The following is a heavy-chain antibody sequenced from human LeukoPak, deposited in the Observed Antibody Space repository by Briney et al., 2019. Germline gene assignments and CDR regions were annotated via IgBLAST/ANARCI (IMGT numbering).Heavy chain of an antibody. D-gene: IGHD3/OR15-3a*01. CDR2: ISTSSDTI. J-gene: IGHJ4*02. Sequence: PGGSLRLSCAASGFTFSSFSMNWVRQTPGKGLEWVSYISTSSDTIYYADSVKGRFSVSRDNAKNSLYLQMDSLRAEDTAVYYCVRGGMDHWGQGALGTVS. CDR1: GFTFSSFS. CDR3: VRGGMDH. V-gene: IGHV3-48*04.